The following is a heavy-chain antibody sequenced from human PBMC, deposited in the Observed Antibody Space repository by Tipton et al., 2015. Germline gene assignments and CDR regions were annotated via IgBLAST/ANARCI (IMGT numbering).Heavy chain of an antibody. J-gene: IGHJ6*02. CDR2: IYYTGST. V-gene: IGHV4-61*01. CDR3: ARFRYYGSESERGYFHGLDV. Sequence: TLSLTCTVSGASVSSDSYYWSWIRQPPGKGLGCIGYIYYTGSTHYNPSLKSRVTISVDTSKSQFFLKLGSVTAADTAVYYCARFRYYGSESERGYFHGLDVWGQGTTVTVSS. CDR1: GASVSSDSYY. D-gene: IGHD3-10*01.